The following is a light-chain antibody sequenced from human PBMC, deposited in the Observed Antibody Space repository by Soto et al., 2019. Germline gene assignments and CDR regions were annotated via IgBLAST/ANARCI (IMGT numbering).Light chain of an antibody. CDR1: SSDVGSFNY. Sequence: QSALTQPPSASGSPGQSVTISCTGTSSDVGSFNYVSRYQQHPGKAPKLMIYEVSKRPSGVPDRFSGSKSGNTASLTVSGLQAEDEADYYCSSYAGSNNPYVFGTGTKLTVL. V-gene: IGLV2-8*01. CDR3: SSYAGSNNPYV. CDR2: EVS. J-gene: IGLJ1*01.